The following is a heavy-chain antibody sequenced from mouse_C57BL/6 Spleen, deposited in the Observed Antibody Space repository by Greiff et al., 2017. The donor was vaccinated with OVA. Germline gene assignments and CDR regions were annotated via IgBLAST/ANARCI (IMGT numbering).Heavy chain of an antibody. V-gene: IGHV1-20*01. J-gene: IGHJ1*03. CDR1: GYSFNGYF. CDR2: ISPYNGDT. D-gene: IGHD2-2*01. CDR3: ARPTTMATTGGVLDV. Sequence: EVQLQQSGPELVKPGDSVKISCKASGYSFNGYFMNWVMQSHGKSLEWIGRISPYNGDTFYNQKFKGKATLTVDKSSSTAHMELRSLTSEDSAVYYCARPTTMATTGGVLDVWGTGTTVTVSS.